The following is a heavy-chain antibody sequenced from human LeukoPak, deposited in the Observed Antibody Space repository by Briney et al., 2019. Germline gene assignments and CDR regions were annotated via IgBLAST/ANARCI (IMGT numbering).Heavy chain of an antibody. J-gene: IGHJ6*03. CDR2: IYTSGST. CDR1: GVYISSYY. V-gene: IGHV4-4*07. CDR3: ARDSPAVAGRYYYYYYMDV. D-gene: IGHD6-19*01. Sequence: SETLSLTCTVSGVYISSYYWSWIRQPAGKGLEGIGRIYTSGSTNYNPSLKSRVTMSVDTSKNQFSLKLSSVPAADTAVYYCARDSPAVAGRYYYYYYMDVWGKGTTVTVSS.